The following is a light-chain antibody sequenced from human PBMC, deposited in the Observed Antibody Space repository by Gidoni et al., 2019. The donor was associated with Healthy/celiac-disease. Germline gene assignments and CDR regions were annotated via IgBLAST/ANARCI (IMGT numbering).Light chain of an antibody. J-gene: IGKJ4*01. V-gene: IGKV3-11*01. CDR2: DAS. Sequence: EIVLTQSPATLSLSTGERATLSCRASQGVSSYLAWYQQKPGQAPRLLIYDASNRATGIPARFSGSGSGTDFTLTISSLEPEDFAVYYCQQRSNWLTFGGGTKVEIK. CDR3: QQRSNWLT. CDR1: QGVSSY.